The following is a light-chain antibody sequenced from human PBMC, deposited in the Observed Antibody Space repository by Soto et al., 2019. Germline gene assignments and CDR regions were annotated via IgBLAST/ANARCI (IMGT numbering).Light chain of an antibody. CDR3: SSYRRSSSSLVV. CDR2: EVS. Sequence: QSALTQPASVSGSPGQSITISCTGTSSDVGDYHYVSWYQQHPGKAPKLMIYEVSNRPSGVSNRFSGSKSGNTASLTISGLQAEDEADYYCSSYRRSSSSLVVFGGGTKLTVL. J-gene: IGLJ2*01. V-gene: IGLV2-14*01. CDR1: SSDVGDYHY.